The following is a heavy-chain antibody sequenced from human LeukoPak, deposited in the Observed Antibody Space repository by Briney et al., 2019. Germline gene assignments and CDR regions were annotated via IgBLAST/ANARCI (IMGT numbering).Heavy chain of an antibody. D-gene: IGHD6-19*01. V-gene: IGHV3-23*01. Sequence: GGSLRLSCAASGFTFSNYGMNWVRQAPGKGLEWVSAISGSGGSTYYADSVKGRFTISRDNSKNTLYLQMNSLRAEDTAVYYCAKGTERYSSGLLDYWGQGTLVTVSS. CDR3: AKGTERYSSGLLDY. CDR1: GFTFSNYG. J-gene: IGHJ4*02. CDR2: ISGSGGST.